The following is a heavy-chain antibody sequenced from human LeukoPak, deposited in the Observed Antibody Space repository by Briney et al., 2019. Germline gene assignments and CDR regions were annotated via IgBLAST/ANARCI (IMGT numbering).Heavy chain of an antibody. CDR3: ARTSGSYSFDY. V-gene: IGHV3-11*06. D-gene: IGHD1-26*01. Sequence: PGGSLRLSCAASGFTFSHYYMSWIRQAPGKGLEWISYITSSDSYTKYADSVQGRFTTSRDNAQNSLYLQTNSLRAEDTAVYYCARTSGSYSFDYWGQGTLVTVSS. CDR2: ITSSDSYT. CDR1: GFTFSHYY. J-gene: IGHJ4*02.